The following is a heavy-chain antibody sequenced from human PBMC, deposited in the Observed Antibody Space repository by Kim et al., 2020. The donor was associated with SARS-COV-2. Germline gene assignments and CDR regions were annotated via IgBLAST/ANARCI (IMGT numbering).Heavy chain of an antibody. CDR2: ST. Sequence: STYYADSVKGRFTISRDNSKNTLYLQMNSLRAEDTAVYYCAKRLTFFDYWGQGTLVTVSS. V-gene: IGHV3-23*01. J-gene: IGHJ4*02. CDR3: AKRLTFFDY.